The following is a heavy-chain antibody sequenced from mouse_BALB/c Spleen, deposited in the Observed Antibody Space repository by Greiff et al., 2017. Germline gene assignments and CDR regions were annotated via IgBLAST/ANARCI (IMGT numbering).Heavy chain of an antibody. J-gene: IGHJ3*01. CDR2: ISSGGSYT. CDR1: GFTFSSYG. Sequence: EVMLVESGGDLVKPGGSLKLSCAASGFTFSSYGMSWVRQTPDKRLEWVATISSGGSYTYYPDSVKGRFTISRDNAKNTLYLQMSSLKSEDTAMYYCARLENGPAWFAYWGQGTLVTVSA. V-gene: IGHV5-6*02. D-gene: IGHD1-1*02. CDR3: ARLENGPAWFAY.